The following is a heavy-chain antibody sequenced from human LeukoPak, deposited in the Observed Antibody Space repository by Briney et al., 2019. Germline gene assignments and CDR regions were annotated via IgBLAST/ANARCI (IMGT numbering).Heavy chain of an antibody. CDR1: GGSFSGYY. V-gene: IGHV4-34*01. D-gene: IGHD2-2*01. Sequence: PSETLSLTCAVYGGSFSGYYWSWIRQPPGKGLEWIGEISHSGSFSYNSSIKSRVTISVETSKNQFSLRLRSVTAADTAVYYCARADCSSTSCSGVWGQGTTVTVSS. J-gene: IGHJ6*02. CDR3: ARADCSSTSCSGV. CDR2: ISHSGSF.